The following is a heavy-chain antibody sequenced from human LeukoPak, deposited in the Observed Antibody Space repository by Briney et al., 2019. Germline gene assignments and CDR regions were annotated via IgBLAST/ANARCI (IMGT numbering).Heavy chain of an antibody. Sequence: PGGSLRLYCAASGFTFSSYGMHWVRQAPGKGLEWVAFIRYDGSNKYYADSVKGRFTISRDNSKNTLYLQMNSLRAEDTAVYYCAKVEERGYSGYDPRHYWGQGTLVTVSS. CDR1: GFTFSSYG. CDR2: IRYDGSNK. J-gene: IGHJ4*02. CDR3: AKVEERGYSGYDPRHY. V-gene: IGHV3-30*02. D-gene: IGHD5-12*01.